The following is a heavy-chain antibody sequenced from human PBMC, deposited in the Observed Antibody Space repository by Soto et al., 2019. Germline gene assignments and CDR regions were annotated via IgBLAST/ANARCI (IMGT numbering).Heavy chain of an antibody. D-gene: IGHD4-4*01. CDR2: IWYDGSNK. CDR3: AKHPHTVTTRGGGSWDYYYGMDV. CDR1: GFTFSSYG. Sequence: GGSLTLSCAASGFTFSSYGMHWVRQAPGKGLEWVAVIWYDGSNKYYADSVKGRFTISRDNSKNTLYLQMNSLRAEDTAVYYCAKHPHTVTTRGGGSWDYYYGMDVGGQGTTVTVSS. J-gene: IGHJ6*02. V-gene: IGHV3-33*06.